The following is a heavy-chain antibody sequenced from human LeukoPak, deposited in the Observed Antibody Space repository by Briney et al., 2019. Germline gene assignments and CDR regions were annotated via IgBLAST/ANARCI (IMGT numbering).Heavy chain of an antibody. Sequence: ASVKVSCKASGGTFSSYAISWVRQATGQGLEWMGWMNPNSGNTGYAQKFQGRVTITRNTSISTAYMELSSLRSEDTAVYYCARGLGGWGSYYYYYYMDVWGKGTTVTVSS. V-gene: IGHV1-8*03. D-gene: IGHD7-27*01. CDR2: MNPNSGNT. J-gene: IGHJ6*03. CDR3: ARGLGGWGSYYYYYYMDV. CDR1: GGTFSSYA.